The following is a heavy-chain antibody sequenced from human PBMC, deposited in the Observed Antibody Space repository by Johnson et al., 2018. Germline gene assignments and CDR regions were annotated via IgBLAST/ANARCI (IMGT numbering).Heavy chain of an antibody. D-gene: IGHD3-3*01. CDR2: IIPIFGTA. Sequence: QVQLLESGAEVKKPGSSVKVCCKASGGTFSSYAISWVRQAPGQGLEWMGGIIPIFGTANYAQKFQGRVTITADESPSTAYMELSSLRSEDTAVYYCARDEIFGVVPYYYYGMDVWGQGTTVTVSS. J-gene: IGHJ6*02. CDR3: ARDEIFGVVPYYYYGMDV. CDR1: GGTFSSYA. V-gene: IGHV1-69*01.